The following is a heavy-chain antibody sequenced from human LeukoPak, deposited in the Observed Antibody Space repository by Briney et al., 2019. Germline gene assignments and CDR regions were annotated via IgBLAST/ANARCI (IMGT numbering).Heavy chain of an antibody. D-gene: IGHD3-16*01. CDR1: ALTFSASG. V-gene: IGHV3-23*01. J-gene: IGHJ4*02. CDR3: TKDASLGTSIFFDY. CDR2: INAAGSST. Sequence: GGSLRLSCAASALTFSASGMAWVRQAPGKGLEWVATINAAGSSTHYADSVQGRFTISRDNSKNILFLQMSSLRADDTAVYFCTKDASLGTSIFFDYWGEGTLVTVSS.